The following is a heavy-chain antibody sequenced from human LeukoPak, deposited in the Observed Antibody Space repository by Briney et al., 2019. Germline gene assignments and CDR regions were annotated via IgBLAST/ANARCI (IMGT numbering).Heavy chain of an antibody. J-gene: IGHJ6*03. CDR2: IKSNIDGGTT. D-gene: IGHD3-9*01. CDR3: TYLRPNTYYYYYMDV. Sequence: GGSLRLPCAASGLTFSNAWMSWVRLAPGKGLEWVGRIKSNIDGGTTHYAAPVKGRFTISRDDSKDTLYLQMNSLKTEDTAMYYCTYLRPNTYYYYYMDVWGKGTTVTVSS. V-gene: IGHV3-15*01. CDR1: GLTFSNAW.